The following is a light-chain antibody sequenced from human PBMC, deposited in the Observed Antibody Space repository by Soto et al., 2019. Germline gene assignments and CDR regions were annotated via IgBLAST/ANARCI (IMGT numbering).Light chain of an antibody. J-gene: IGLJ2*01. CDR3: FSYRSTGILL. CDR1: SSDVGGYNF. Sequence: QSALTQPASVSGSPGQSITMSCIGTSSDVGGYNFVSWYQQHPGKAPKLMIYEVSNRPSGVSTRFSGSKSGNTASLTISGLQAEDEADYYCFSYRSTGILLFGGGTKLTVL. V-gene: IGLV2-14*01. CDR2: EVS.